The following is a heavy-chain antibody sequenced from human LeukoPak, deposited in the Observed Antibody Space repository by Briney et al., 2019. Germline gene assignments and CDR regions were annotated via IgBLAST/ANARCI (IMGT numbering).Heavy chain of an antibody. D-gene: IGHD2-15*01. CDR3: AKDRVELPGTNTPTDY. J-gene: IGHJ4*02. V-gene: IGHV3-30*18. CDR2: ISYDGSNK. Sequence: PGGSLRLSCAASGFSFSSYGIQWVRRAPGKGLEWVAVISYDGSNKYYADSVKGRFTISRDNSKNTLYLQMNSLRAEDTAVYYCAKDRVELPGTNTPTDYWGQGTLVTVSS. CDR1: GFSFSSYG.